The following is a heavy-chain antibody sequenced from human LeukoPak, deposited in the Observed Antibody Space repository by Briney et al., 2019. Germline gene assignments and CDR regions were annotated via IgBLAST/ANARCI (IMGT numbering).Heavy chain of an antibody. CDR2: ISGRGDST. Sequence: GGSLRLSCAASGLTFSSYSFHWVRQAPGKGLEWVSGISGRGDSTYYADSVKGRFTISRDNSKNTLYLQMNSLRAEDTAVYYCAKYRIAATGTGSFAYWGQGTLVTVSS. V-gene: IGHV3-23*01. CDR1: GLTFSSYS. D-gene: IGHD6-13*01. CDR3: AKYRIAATGTGSFAY. J-gene: IGHJ4*02.